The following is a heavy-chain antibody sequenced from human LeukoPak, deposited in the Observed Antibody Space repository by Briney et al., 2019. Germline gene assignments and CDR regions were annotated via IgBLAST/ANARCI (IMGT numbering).Heavy chain of an antibody. CDR3: ARVPDDPWSGYFFDC. D-gene: IGHD3-3*01. V-gene: IGHV3-48*01. CDR2: ISSGSTAI. Sequence: GGSLRLSCVASGFPFSSYWMTWVRQAPGKGLEWVSYISSGSTAIHYADSVKGRFTISRDNTRNSLFLQMSILRVEDTAVYFCARVPDDPWSGYFFDCWGQGTLVTVSS. J-gene: IGHJ4*02. CDR1: GFPFSSYW.